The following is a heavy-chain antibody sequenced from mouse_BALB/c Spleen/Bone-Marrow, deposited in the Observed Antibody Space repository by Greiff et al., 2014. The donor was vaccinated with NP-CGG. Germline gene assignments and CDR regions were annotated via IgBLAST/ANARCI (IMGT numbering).Heavy chain of an antibody. CDR1: GYTFTDQS. D-gene: IGHD2-10*02. V-gene: IGHV1S53*02. CDR3: KRSRYGYWYFDV. J-gene: IGHJ1*01. Sequence: QVQLKESDAELVKPGASVKISCKASGYTFTDQSIHWVKQKPEQGLEWIGYISPGNGDIKYNEKVKGKATLTADKSSSTAYMQLNSLTSEDSAVYFCKRSRYGYWYFDVWGAGTTVTVSS. CDR2: ISPGNGDI.